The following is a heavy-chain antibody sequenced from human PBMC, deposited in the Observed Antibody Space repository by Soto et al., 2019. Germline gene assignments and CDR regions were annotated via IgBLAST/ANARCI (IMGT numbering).Heavy chain of an antibody. CDR3: AKGYDDYGVFYYYYGMDV. D-gene: IGHD4-17*01. J-gene: IGHJ6*02. V-gene: IGHV3-30*18. Sequence: GGSLRLSCAASGFTFSSYAMHWVRQAPGKGLEWVAVISYDGSNKYYADSVKGRFTISRDSSKNTLYLQMNSLGAEDTAVYYCAKGYDDYGVFYYYYGMDVWGQGTTVTVSS. CDR2: ISYDGSNK. CDR1: GFTFSSYA.